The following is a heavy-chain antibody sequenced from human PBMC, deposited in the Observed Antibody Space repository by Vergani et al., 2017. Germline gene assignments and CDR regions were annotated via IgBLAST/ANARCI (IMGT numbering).Heavy chain of an antibody. CDR1: GFSVSNSG. CDR2: ISRDGGDT. J-gene: IGHJ5*01. D-gene: IGHD1-1*01. Sequence: VQLVESGGGVVQPGGSLRLSCVASGFSVSNSGMHWVRQTPGRGLEYVSGISRDGGDTYHANSVRGRFTISRDNSKNTVYLQMGSLETEDTAVYYCARGGARGTTLSTTWFDSWGQETLVTVSS. CDR3: ARGGARGTTLSTTWFDS. V-gene: IGHV3-64*01.